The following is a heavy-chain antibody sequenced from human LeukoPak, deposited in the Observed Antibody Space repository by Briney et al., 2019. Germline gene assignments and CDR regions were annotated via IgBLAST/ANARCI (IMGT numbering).Heavy chain of an antibody. V-gene: IGHV4-4*09. CDR1: RGSISNYY. Sequence: SETLSLTCTITRGSISNYYWSWIRQPPGKGLEWIGYISTSWSTNYNPSLKSRVTISVDTSQNQFSLNLSSVTAADTAVYYCARRRTTGTTGYFDSWGQGTLVTVSS. D-gene: IGHD1-1*01. J-gene: IGHJ4*02. CDR3: ARRRTTGTTGYFDS. CDR2: ISTSWST.